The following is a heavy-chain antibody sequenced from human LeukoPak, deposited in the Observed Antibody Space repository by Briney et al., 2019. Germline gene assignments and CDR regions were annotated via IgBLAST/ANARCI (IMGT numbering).Heavy chain of an antibody. V-gene: IGHV1-2*02. CDR1: GYTFTGYY. Sequence: ASVKVSCKASGYTFTGYYMHWVRQAPGQGLEWMGWINPNSGGTNYAQKFQGRVTITRDTSISTAYMELGRLRSDDTAVYYCARGYGSAWHGDFWGQGTLVTVSS. D-gene: IGHD6-19*01. CDR2: INPNSGGT. J-gene: IGHJ4*02. CDR3: ARGYGSAWHGDF.